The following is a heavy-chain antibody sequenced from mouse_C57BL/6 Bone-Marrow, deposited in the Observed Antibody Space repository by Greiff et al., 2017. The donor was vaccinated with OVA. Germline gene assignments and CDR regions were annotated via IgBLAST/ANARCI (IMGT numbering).Heavy chain of an antibody. D-gene: IGHD2-3*01. Sequence: VNVVESGPGLVQPSQSLSITCTVSGFSLTSYGVHWVRQSPGKGLEWLGVIWSGGSTDYNAAFISRLSISKDNSKSQVFFKMNSLQADDTAIYYCARNGWDGYYLWYFDVWGTGTTVTVSS. CDR1: GFSLTSYG. CDR2: IWSGGST. V-gene: IGHV2-2*01. J-gene: IGHJ1*03. CDR3: ARNGWDGYYLWYFDV.